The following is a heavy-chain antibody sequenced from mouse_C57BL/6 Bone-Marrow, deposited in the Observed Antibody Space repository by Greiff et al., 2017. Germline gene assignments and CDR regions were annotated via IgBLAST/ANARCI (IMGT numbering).Heavy chain of an antibody. Sequence: EVTVVESGGGLVKPGGSLKLSCAASGFTFSSYTMSWVRQTPEKRLEWVATISGGGGNTYYPDSVKGRFTISRDNAKNTLYLQMSSLRSEDTALYYCARRWGYYKAMDYWGQGTSVTVSS. D-gene: IGHD2-3*01. CDR2: ISGGGGNT. CDR1: GFTFSSYT. J-gene: IGHJ4*01. V-gene: IGHV5-9*01. CDR3: ARRWGYYKAMDY.